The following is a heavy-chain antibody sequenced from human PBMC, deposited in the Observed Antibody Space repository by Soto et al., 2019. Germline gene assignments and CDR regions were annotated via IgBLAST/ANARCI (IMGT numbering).Heavy chain of an antibody. V-gene: IGHV3-30-3*01. D-gene: IGHD4-17*01. J-gene: IGHJ4*02. CDR3: ARGGQYYGDYGFADY. CDR2: ISYDGSNK. CDR1: GFTFSSYA. Sequence: QVQLVESGGGVVQPGRSLRLSCAASGFTFSSYAMHWVRQAPGKGLEWVAVISYDGSNKYYADSVKGRFTISRDNSKNTLYLQMNSLRAEDTAVYYCARGGQYYGDYGFADYWVQGTLVTVSS.